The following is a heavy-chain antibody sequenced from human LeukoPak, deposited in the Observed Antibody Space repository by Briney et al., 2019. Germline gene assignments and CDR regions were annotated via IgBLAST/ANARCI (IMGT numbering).Heavy chain of an antibody. CDR2: IYYSGST. D-gene: IGHD5-24*01. V-gene: IGHV4-39*07. CDR3: ARDFSGDGYNYAVDY. J-gene: IGHJ4*02. CDR1: GGSISSSSYY. Sequence: SETLSLTCTVSGGSISSSSYYWGWIRQPPGKGLEWIGSIYYSGSTNYNPSLKSRVTISVDTSKNQFSLKLSSVTAADTAVYYCARDFSGDGYNYAVDYWGQGTLVTVSS.